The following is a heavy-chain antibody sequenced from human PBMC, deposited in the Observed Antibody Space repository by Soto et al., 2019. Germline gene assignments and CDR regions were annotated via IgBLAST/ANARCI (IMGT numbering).Heavy chain of an antibody. D-gene: IGHD6-13*01. J-gene: IGHJ6*03. CDR2: INHSGST. CDR3: AGGRAAAALYYYYMDV. CDR1: GGSFSGYY. V-gene: IGHV4-34*01. Sequence: PSETLSLTCAFYGGSFSGYYWSWIRQPPGKGLEWIGEINHSGSTNYNPSLKSRVTISVDTSKNQFSLKLSSVTAADTAVYYCAGGRAAAALYYYYMDVWGKGTTVTVSS.